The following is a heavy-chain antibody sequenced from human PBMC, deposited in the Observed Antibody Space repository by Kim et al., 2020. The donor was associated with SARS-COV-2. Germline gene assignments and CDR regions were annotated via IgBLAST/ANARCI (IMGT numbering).Heavy chain of an antibody. Sequence: SETLSLTCTVSGGSISGYYWSWIRQPPGMGLEWIGYLFYGGSTNYNPSFKSRVTISVDASKNQFSLNLSSVTAADTAVYYCARVSNSGHYYYGMDVWGQG. CDR2: LFYGGST. J-gene: IGHJ6*02. CDR3: ARVSNSGHYYYGMDV. CDR1: GGSISGYY. V-gene: IGHV4-59*01. D-gene: IGHD5-12*01.